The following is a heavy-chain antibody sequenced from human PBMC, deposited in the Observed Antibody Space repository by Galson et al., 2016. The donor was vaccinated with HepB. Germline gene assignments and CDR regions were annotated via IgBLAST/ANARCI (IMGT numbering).Heavy chain of an antibody. J-gene: IGHJ6*02. CDR2: INWNGNSI. D-gene: IGHD4-11*01. V-gene: IGHV3-9*01. CDR3: VRDGATADLFYGLDV. CDR1: GFTFDDYA. Sequence: SLRLSCAASGFTFDDYAMHWVRQAPGKGLEWVSGINWNGNSIDYAESVKGRFSISRDNARNHLFLQMNSLRPDDTALYYCVRDGATADLFYGLDVWGPGTTVTVSS.